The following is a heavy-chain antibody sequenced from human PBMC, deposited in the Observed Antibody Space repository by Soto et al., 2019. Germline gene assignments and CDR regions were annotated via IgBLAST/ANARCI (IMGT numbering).Heavy chain of an antibody. D-gene: IGHD2-21*02. CDR1: GFTFSSYW. CDR2: INSDGSST. V-gene: IGHV3-74*01. Sequence: EVQLVESGGGLVQPGGSLRLSCAASGFTFSSYWMHWVRQAPGKGLVWVSRINSDGSSTSYADSVKGRFTISRDNAKKTLYLQMNSLRAEDTAVYYCARVLEHIVVVTAYLDLWGRGTLVTVSS. CDR3: ARVLEHIVVVTAYLDL. J-gene: IGHJ2*01.